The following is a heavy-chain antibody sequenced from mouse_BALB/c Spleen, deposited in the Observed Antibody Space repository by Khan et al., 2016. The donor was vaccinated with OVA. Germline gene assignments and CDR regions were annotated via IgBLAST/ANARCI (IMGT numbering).Heavy chain of an antibody. CDR1: GFSLTGYA. V-gene: IGHV2-6-7*01. Sequence: QVQLKQSGPGLVAPSQSLSITCTVSGFSLTGYAVNWVRQPPGMGLEWLGMIWGDGRTDYNSALKSRLTISKDKSKSQAFLKLNSLQTDDTARYYCATTDGMDYWGQGTSVTVSS. D-gene: IGHD1-1*01. CDR2: IWGDGRT. J-gene: IGHJ4*01. CDR3: ATTDGMDY.